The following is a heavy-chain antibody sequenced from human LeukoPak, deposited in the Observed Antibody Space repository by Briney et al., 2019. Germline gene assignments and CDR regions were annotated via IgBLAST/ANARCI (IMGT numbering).Heavy chain of an antibody. Sequence: GGSLRLSCAASGFTFSSYEMNWVRQAPGKGLEWVSYISSSGSTIYYADSVKGRFTISRDNAKNSLYLQMNSLRAEDTAVYYCAREGSYSSSRYVGYVRLGIDYWGQGTLVTVSS. CDR1: GFTFSSYE. CDR2: ISSSGSTI. CDR3: AREGSYSSSRYVGYVRLGIDY. D-gene: IGHD6-13*01. V-gene: IGHV3-48*03. J-gene: IGHJ4*02.